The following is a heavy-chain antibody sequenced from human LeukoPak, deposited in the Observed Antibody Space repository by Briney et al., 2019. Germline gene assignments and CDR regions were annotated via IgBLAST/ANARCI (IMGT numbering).Heavy chain of an antibody. D-gene: IGHD3-9*01. V-gene: IGHV4-30-4*01. CDR1: GGSISSGDYY. CDR2: TSLSGPT. Sequence: SETLSLTCTVSGGSISSGDYYWSWFRQPPGKGLEWLGYTSLSGPTYDNVSIKSPIAISLDTPRNQFSLNLLSVTAADTAVYYCARALRFESRAFDCWGQGILVTVSS. CDR3: ARALRFESRAFDC. J-gene: IGHJ4*02.